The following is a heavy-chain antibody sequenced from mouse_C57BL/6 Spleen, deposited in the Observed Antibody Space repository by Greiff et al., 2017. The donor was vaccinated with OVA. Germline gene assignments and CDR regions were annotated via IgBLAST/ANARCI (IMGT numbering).Heavy chain of an antibody. CDR3: ARSGYGNHGGFAY. V-gene: IGHV1-18*01. D-gene: IGHD2-10*02. CDR1: GYTFPDYH. Sequence: EVQLQESGPELVKPGASVKIPCKASGYTFPDYHMDWVQQSHGTSLERIGDINPNNGGTIYNQKFKGKATLTVAKSSSTANMELRRQTSEDTAVYYCARSGYGNHGGFAYWGQGTLVTVSA. J-gene: IGHJ3*01. CDR2: INPNNGGT.